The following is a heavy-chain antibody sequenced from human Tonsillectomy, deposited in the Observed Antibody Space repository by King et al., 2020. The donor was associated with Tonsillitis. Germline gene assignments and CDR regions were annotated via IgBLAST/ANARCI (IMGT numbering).Heavy chain of an antibody. CDR3: ARESSRPDYGDYEGGFDP. CDR1: GYTFTGYY. J-gene: IGHJ5*02. V-gene: IGHV1-2*02. CDR2: INPNSGGT. Sequence: QLVQSGAEVKKPGASVKVSCKASGYTFTGYYMHWVRQAPGQGLEWMGWINPNSGGTNYAQKFLGRVTMTRDTSLSTAYMELSRLRSDDPAVYYCARESSRPDYGDYEGGFDPWGQGSLVTVSS. D-gene: IGHD4-17*01.